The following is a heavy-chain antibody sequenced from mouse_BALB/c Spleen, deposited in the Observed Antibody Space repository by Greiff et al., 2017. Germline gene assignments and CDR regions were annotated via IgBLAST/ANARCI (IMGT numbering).Heavy chain of an antibody. CDR3: ARHEDYEYYFDY. D-gene: IGHD2-4*01. J-gene: IGHJ3*01. CDR2: ISNGGGST. V-gene: IGHV5-12-2*01. CDR1: GFTFSSYT. Sequence: EVKLVESGGGLVQPGGSLKLSCAASGFTFSSYTMSWVRQTPEKRLEWVAYISNGGGSTYYPDTVKGRFTISRDNAKNTLYLQMSSLKSEDTAMYYCARHEDYEYYFDYWGQGTLVTVSA.